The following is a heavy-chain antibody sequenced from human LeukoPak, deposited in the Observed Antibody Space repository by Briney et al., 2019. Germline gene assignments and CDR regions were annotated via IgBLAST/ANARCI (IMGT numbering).Heavy chain of an antibody. V-gene: IGHV4-59*01. CDR2: IYYTGST. J-gene: IGHJ6*02. Sequence: SETLSLTCTVSGGSLSSYYWSWIRQPPGKGLEWIGHIYYTGSTNYNPSLKSRVTISLDTSKNQFSLKLSSVTAADTAVYYCTRSLGVVIHGGMDVWGQGTTVTVSS. D-gene: IGHD3-3*01. CDR1: GGSLSSYY. CDR3: TRSLGVVIHGGMDV.